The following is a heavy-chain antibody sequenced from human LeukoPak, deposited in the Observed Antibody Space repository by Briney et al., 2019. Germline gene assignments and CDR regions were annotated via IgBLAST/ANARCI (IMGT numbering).Heavy chain of an antibody. CDR1: GFTFSSYA. CDR3: AVSPNDYYYGMDV. V-gene: IGHV3-30-3*01. CDR2: ISYDGSNK. Sequence: GGSLRLSCAASGFTFSSYAMHWVRQAPGKGLEWVAVISYDGSNKYYADSVKGRFTISRDNSKNTLYLQMNSLSAEDTAVYYCAVSPNDYYYGMDVWGQGTTVTVSS. J-gene: IGHJ6*02.